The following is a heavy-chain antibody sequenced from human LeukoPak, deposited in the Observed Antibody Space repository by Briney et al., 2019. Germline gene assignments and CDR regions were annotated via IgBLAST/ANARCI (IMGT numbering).Heavy chain of an antibody. CDR3: ARSRLCGGDCFWFDP. V-gene: IGHV3-53*01. Sequence: GGSLRLSCAASGFTVSSNYMSWVRQAPGKGLEWVSVIYSGGSTYYADSVKGRFTISRDNSKNTLYLQMNSLRAEDTAVYYCARSRLCGGDCFWFDPWGQGTLVTVSS. CDR2: IYSGGST. D-gene: IGHD2-21*02. CDR1: GFTVSSNY. J-gene: IGHJ5*02.